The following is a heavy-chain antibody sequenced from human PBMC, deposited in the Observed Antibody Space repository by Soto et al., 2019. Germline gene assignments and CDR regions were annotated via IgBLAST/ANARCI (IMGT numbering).Heavy chain of an antibody. CDR3: ARAKRDYYDSSGYSLDY. D-gene: IGHD3-22*01. CDR2: IYYSGST. Sequence: QVQLQESGPGLVKPSQTLSLTCTVSGGSISSGGYYWSWIRQHPGKGLEWIGYIYYSGSTYYNPSLKSRITISVDTSKNQFSLKLSSVTAADTAVYYCARAKRDYYDSSGYSLDYWGQGTLVTVSS. V-gene: IGHV4-31*03. CDR1: GGSISSGGYY. J-gene: IGHJ4*02.